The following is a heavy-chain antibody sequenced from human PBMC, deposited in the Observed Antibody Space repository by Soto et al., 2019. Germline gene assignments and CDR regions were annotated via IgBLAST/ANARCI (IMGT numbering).Heavy chain of an antibody. D-gene: IGHD1-26*01. V-gene: IGHV4-28*01. Sequence: QVQLQESGPGLVKPSDTLSLTCAVSGYSISSSNWWGWIRQPPGKGLEWIGYIYYSGTTYYNPSRKSRLTMSVDTSKNQFSLKLTSVTAVDTAVYYCARREIQGPIDYWGQGTLVTVSS. CDR1: GYSISSSNW. CDR2: IYYSGTT. J-gene: IGHJ4*02. CDR3: ARREIQGPIDY.